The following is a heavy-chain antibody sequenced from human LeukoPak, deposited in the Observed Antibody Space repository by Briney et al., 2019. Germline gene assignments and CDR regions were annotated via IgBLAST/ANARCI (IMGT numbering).Heavy chain of an antibody. CDR3: ARSSYSSSSSV. CDR1: GSTFSGFW. J-gene: IGHJ3*01. CDR2: INSDGSEG. Sequence: GGSLRLSCAVSGSTFSGFWMSWSRQAPGKGLEWVASINSDGSEGYYADVVKGRFTISRDNAKNSLYLQINSLRAKDTAVYYCARSSYSSSSSVWGQGTMVTVSS. V-gene: IGHV3-7*03. D-gene: IGHD6-6*01.